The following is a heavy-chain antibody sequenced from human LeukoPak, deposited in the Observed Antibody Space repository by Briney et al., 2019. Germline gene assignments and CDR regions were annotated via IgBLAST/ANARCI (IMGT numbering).Heavy chain of an antibody. CDR2: ISSSGSTI. CDR3: ARNYDVLTGYPYYFDH. Sequence: GGSLRLSCAASGFTFSDYYMSWIRQAPGKGLEWVSYISSSGSTIYYADSVKGRFTISRDNSKNTLYLQMNSLRAEDTAVYYCARNYDVLTGYPYYFDHWGQGILVTVSS. J-gene: IGHJ4*02. V-gene: IGHV3-11*04. D-gene: IGHD3-9*01. CDR1: GFTFSDYY.